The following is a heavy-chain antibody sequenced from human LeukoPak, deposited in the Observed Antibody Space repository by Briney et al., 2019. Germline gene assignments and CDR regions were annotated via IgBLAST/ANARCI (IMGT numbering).Heavy chain of an antibody. V-gene: IGHV4-39*07. Sequence: PSETLSLTCTVSGGSISSSSYYWGWIRQPPGKGLEWIGSIYYSGSTYYNPSLKSRVTISVDTSKNQFSLKLSSVTAADTAVYYCARVPRIVATINNHYYYMDVWGKGTTVTVSS. CDR1: GGSISSSSYY. J-gene: IGHJ6*03. D-gene: IGHD5-12*01. CDR3: ARVPRIVATINNHYYYMDV. CDR2: IYYSGST.